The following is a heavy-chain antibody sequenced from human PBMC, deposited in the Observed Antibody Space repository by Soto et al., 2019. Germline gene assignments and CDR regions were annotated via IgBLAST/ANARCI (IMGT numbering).Heavy chain of an antibody. CDR1: GFTFSGYA. V-gene: IGHV3-23*01. Sequence: PGGSLRLSCAASGFTFSGYAMSWVRQAPGKGLEWVSVIHGGGNSAYYADSVKGRFTISRDNSKNTLYLQMNSLRAEDTAVYYCAKAPYGSGSYYPDFDYWGQGTLVTVSS. D-gene: IGHD3-10*01. CDR2: IHGGGNSA. CDR3: AKAPYGSGSYYPDFDY. J-gene: IGHJ4*02.